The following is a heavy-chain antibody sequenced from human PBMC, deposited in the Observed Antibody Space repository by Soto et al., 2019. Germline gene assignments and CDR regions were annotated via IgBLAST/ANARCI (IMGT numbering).Heavy chain of an antibody. CDR1: GFTFSTYA. V-gene: IGHV3-23*01. CDR3: AHPRGYGVFDAYDI. Sequence: PGESLKISCAASGFTFSTYAMSWVLQAPGKGLERVSALSAGGGSTYYADSVKGRFIISRDNSINTLYLQMNSLRTEDTAVYYCAHPRGYGVFDAYDIWGLGAMVTVSS. CDR2: LSAGGGST. J-gene: IGHJ3*02. D-gene: IGHD1-1*01.